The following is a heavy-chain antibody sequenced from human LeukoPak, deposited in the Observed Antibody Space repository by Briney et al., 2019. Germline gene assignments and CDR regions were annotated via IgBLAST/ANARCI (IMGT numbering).Heavy chain of an antibody. V-gene: IGHV3-30-3*01. J-gene: IGHJ3*02. CDR1: GFTFSSYA. CDR3: AREGPSPLDAFDI. Sequence: GGSLRLSCAASGFTFSSYAMHWVRQAPGKGLEWVAVISYDGRNKYYADSVKGRFTISRDNSKNTLYLQMNSLRAEDTAVYYCAREGPSPLDAFDIWGQGTMVTVSS. CDR2: ISYDGRNK.